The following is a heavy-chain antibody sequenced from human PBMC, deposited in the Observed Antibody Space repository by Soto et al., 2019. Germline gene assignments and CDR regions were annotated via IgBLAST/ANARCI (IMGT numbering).Heavy chain of an antibody. CDR3: ARGSINSGYGNYYYGMDV. CDR2: IWYDGSNK. J-gene: IGHJ6*02. V-gene: IGHV3-33*01. D-gene: IGHD5-12*01. Sequence: QVQLVESGGGVVQPGRSLRLSCAASGFTFSSYGMHWVRQAPGKGLEWVAVIWYDGSNKYYADSVKGRFTISRDNSKNTLYLQMNSLRAEDTAVYYCARGSINSGYGNYYYGMDVWGQGTTVTFSS. CDR1: GFTFSSYG.